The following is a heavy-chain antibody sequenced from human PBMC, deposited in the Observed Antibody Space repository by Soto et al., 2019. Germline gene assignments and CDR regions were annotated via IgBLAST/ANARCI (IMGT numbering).Heavy chain of an antibody. J-gene: IGHJ4*02. Sequence: VQLVESGGGLIQPGGSLRLSCAASGFTVSSNHITWIRQAPGRGPEWGSTIYHGGNTYYADSVKGRFAISRDNSKNMLYLQMNSLRAEDTAVYYCATGVDTAKDGYWGQGTLVTVSS. V-gene: IGHV3-53*01. CDR2: IYHGGNT. D-gene: IGHD5-18*01. CDR3: ATGVDTAKDGY. CDR1: GFTVSSNH.